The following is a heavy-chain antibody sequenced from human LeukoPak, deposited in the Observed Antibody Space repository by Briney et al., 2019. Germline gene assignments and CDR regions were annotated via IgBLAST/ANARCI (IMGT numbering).Heavy chain of an antibody. D-gene: IGHD1-26*01. CDR2: ISAYTGST. J-gene: IGHJ3*02. Sequence: ASVKVSCKASGYTFINYGLSWVRPAPGQGVEWMGWISAYTGSTNYAQKPPGRATLPTDPSTSTAYMDLRTLRSNDTPVYYCARTVGATGAFNICGQGTIVIVSS. V-gene: IGHV1-18*01. CDR3: ARTVGATGAFNI. CDR1: GYTFINYG.